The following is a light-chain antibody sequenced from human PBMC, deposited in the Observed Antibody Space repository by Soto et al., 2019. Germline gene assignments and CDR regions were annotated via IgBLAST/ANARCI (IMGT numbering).Light chain of an antibody. Sequence: DILMTQSPSSVSASVGDRVTITCRASQSIDNWLAWYKQRPGEAPQLLIFGASTLQSGAPSRFSGSRSGTEFTLTISSLQPEDFATYYCQQAKDLSTFGPGTKVHIK. CDR1: QSIDNW. J-gene: IGKJ3*01. CDR3: QQAKDLST. CDR2: GAS. V-gene: IGKV1-12*01.